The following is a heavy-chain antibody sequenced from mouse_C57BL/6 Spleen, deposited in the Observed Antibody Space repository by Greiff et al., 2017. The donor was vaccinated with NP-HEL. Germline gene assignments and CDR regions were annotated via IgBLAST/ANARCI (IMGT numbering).Heavy chain of an antibody. CDR3: ARGGYWGYWYFDV. D-gene: IGHD4-1*01. V-gene: IGHV1-52*01. CDR1: GYTFTSYW. CDR2: IDPSDSET. Sequence: QVQLQQPGAELVRPGSSVKLSCKASGYTFTSYWMHWVKQRPIQGLEWIGNIDPSDSETHYNQKFKDKATLTVDKSSSTAYMQLSSLTSEDSAVYYCARGGYWGYWYFDVWGTGTTVTVSS. J-gene: IGHJ1*03.